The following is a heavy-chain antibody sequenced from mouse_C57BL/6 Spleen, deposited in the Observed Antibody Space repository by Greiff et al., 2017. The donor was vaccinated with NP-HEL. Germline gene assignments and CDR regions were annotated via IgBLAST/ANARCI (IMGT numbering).Heavy chain of an antibody. V-gene: IGHV1-55*01. D-gene: IGHD2-3*01. Sequence: QVQLQQPGAELVKPGASVKMSCKASGYTFTSYWITWVKQRPGQGLEWIGDIYPGSGSTNYNEKFKGKATLTVDTSSSTAYMQLSSLTSEDSAVYYCARGGWLLRYAMDYWGQGTSVTVSS. CDR2: IYPGSGST. CDR1: GYTFTSYW. J-gene: IGHJ4*01. CDR3: ARGGWLLRYAMDY.